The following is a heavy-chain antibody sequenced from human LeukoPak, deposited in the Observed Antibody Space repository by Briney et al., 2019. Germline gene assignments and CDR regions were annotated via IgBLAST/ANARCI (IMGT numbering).Heavy chain of an antibody. V-gene: IGHV1-2*02. D-gene: IGHD1-1*01. CDR3: ARDRRWNGAYDAFDI. J-gene: IGHJ3*02. CDR2: INPNSGGT. CDR1: GYTFTSYY. Sequence: GASVKVSCKASGYTFTSYYMHWVRQAPGQGLEWMGWINPNSGGTNYAQKFQGRVTMTRDTSISTAYMELSRLRSDDTAVYYCARDRRWNGAYDAFDIWGQGTMVTVSS.